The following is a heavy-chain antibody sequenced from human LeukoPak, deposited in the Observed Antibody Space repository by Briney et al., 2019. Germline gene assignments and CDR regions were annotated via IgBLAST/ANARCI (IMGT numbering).Heavy chain of an antibody. D-gene: IGHD2-2*01. CDR2: IWYDGSNK. CDR1: GFTFSSYG. J-gene: IGHJ4*02. Sequence: GRSLRLSCAASGFTFSSYGMHWVRQAPGKGLEWVAVIWYDGSNKYYADSVKGRFTISRDNSKNTLYLQMNSLRAEDTAVYYCARGVLNALPLIDYWGQGTLVTVSS. CDR3: ARGVLNALPLIDY. V-gene: IGHV3-33*01.